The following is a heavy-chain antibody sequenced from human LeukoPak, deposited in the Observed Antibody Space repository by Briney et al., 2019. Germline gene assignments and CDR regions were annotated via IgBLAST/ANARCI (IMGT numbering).Heavy chain of an antibody. D-gene: IGHD3-3*01. J-gene: IGHJ4*02. CDR3: AKVSYDFWSGYYNGGFGYFDY. CDR1: GGSISSYY. Sequence: SETLSLTCTVSGGSISSYYWSWIRQPPGKGLEWIGYIYYSGSTNYNPSLKSRVTISVDTSKNQFSLKLSSVTAADTAVYYCAKVSYDFWSGYYNGGFGYFDYWGQGTLVTVSS. V-gene: IGHV4-59*01. CDR2: IYYSGST.